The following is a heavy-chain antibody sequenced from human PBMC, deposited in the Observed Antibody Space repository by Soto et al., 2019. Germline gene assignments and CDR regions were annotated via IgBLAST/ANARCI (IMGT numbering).Heavy chain of an antibody. J-gene: IGHJ3*02. V-gene: IGHV4-34*01. Sequence: PSETLSLTCAVYGGSFSGYYWSWIRQPPGKGLEWIGEINHSGSTNYNPSLKSRVTISVDTSKNQFSLKLSSVTAADTAVYYCAREVWNYGSDAFDSWGQGTMVTVSS. D-gene: IGHD1-7*01. CDR1: GGSFSGYY. CDR3: AREVWNYGSDAFDS. CDR2: INHSGST.